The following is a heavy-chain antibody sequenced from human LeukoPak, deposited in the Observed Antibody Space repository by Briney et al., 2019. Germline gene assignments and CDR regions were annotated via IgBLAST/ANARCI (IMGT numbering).Heavy chain of an antibody. V-gene: IGHV1-18*01. CDR3: ARIRYYYDSSGYYSDYFDY. J-gene: IGHJ4*02. CDR2: ISAYNGNT. CDR1: GYTFTSYG. Sequence: GASVKVSCKASGYTFTSYGISWVRQAPGQGLEWMGWISAYNGNTNYAQKLQGRVTMTTDTSTSTAYMELRSLRSDDTAVYYCARIRYYYDSSGYYSDYFDYWGQGTLVTVSS. D-gene: IGHD3-22*01.